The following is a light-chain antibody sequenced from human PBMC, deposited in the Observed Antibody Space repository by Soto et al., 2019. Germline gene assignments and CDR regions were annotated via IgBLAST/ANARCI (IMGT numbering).Light chain of an antibody. CDR1: SSDVGGYNY. CDR3: SSYAGSNNFEVV. Sequence: QSVLTQPPSASRSPGQSVTISCTGTSSDVGGYNYVSWYQQHPGKAPKLMIYEVSKRPSGVPDRFSGSKSGNTASLTVSGLQAEDEADYYCSSYAGSNNFEVVFGGGTKLSVL. V-gene: IGLV2-8*02. J-gene: IGLJ2*01. CDR2: EVS.